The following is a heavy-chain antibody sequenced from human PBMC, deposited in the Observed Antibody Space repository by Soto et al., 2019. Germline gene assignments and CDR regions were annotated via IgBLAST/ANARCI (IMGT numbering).Heavy chain of an antibody. V-gene: IGHV1-18*01. J-gene: IGHJ4*02. D-gene: IGHD1-1*01. CDR1: GYICTTYG. CDR2: ISAHNGNT. Sequence: QVHLVQSGAEVKKPGASVKVSCKGSGYICTTYGNTWVRQAPGQGLEWMGWISAHNGNTNYAQKLQGRVTATRDTSTSTAYMELRNLRSDDTAVYYCARGRYGDYWGQGALVTVSS. CDR3: ARGRYGDY.